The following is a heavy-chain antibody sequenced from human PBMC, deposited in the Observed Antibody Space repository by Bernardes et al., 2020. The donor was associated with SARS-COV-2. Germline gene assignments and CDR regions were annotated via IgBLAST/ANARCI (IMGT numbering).Heavy chain of an antibody. CDR2: INPNSGGP. Sequence: ASVKVSCKASGYTFTGYYIHWVRQAPGQGLEWMGWINPNSGGPNYAQKFQGWVTITRDTSISTAYMELSRLRSDDTAVYYCAREKKQWLRGITAAGYYFDYWGQGTLVTVSS. CDR1: GYTFTGYY. J-gene: IGHJ4*02. CDR3: AREKKQWLRGITAAGYYFDY. D-gene: IGHD6-19*01. V-gene: IGHV1-2*04.